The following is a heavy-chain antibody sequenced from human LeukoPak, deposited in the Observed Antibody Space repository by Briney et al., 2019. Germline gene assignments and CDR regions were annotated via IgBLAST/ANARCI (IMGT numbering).Heavy chain of an antibody. J-gene: IGHJ1*01. CDR2: INPNSGGT. V-gene: IGHV1-2*02. D-gene: IGHD2-2*01. CDR1: GYTFTGYY. CDR3: AREVAGVCSSTSCYDAEYFQH. Sequence: ASVKVSCKASGYTFTGYYMHWVRQAPGQGLEWMGWINPNSGGTNYAQEFQGRVTMTRDTSISTAYMELSRLRSDDTAVYYCAREVAGVCSSTSCYDAEYFQHWGQGTLVTVSS.